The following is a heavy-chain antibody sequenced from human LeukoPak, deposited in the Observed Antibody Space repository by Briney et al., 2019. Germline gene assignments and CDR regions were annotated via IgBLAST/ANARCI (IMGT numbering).Heavy chain of an antibody. Sequence: PSETLSLTCDVSGGSVRSYWWGWVRQPAGKGLEWLGRIYSTGSTRFNPSLKSRLTLSMDTSTNQFSLKLTSVTAADTAVYFCARQGYTVSYYFLDYWSQGTLVTVSS. CDR2: IYSTGST. D-gene: IGHD1-26*01. V-gene: IGHV4-4*07. CDR3: ARQGYTVSYYFLDY. CDR1: GGSVRSYW. J-gene: IGHJ4*02.